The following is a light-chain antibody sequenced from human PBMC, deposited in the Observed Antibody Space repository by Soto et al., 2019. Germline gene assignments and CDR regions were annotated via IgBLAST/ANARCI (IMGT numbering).Light chain of an antibody. J-gene: IGKJ4*01. CDR1: QDITTY. CDR2: DAS. CDR3: QQYYDLPHLT. V-gene: IGKV1-33*01. Sequence: DVQLTQSPSSLSASVGDRVTITCQASQDITTYLHWYQQKPGKAPKLLISDASSLAPGVPSRFSGSGSVTDFSFTISSLQPEDSGIYYCQQYYDLPHLTFGGGSTVE.